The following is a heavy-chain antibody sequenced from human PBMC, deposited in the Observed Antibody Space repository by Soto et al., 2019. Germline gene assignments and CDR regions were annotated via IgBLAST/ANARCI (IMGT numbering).Heavy chain of an antibody. CDR1: GFSLSTSGVG. CDR3: AHSVEEGYSSGWIDY. Sequence: QITLKESGPTLVKPTQTLTLTCTFSGFSLSTSGVGVGWIRQPPGKALEWLALIYWDDDKRYSPSLKSRLTIXXDXSXXQVVLTMTNMDPVDTATYYCAHSVEEGYSSGWIDYWGQGTLVTVSS. V-gene: IGHV2-5*02. D-gene: IGHD6-19*01. CDR2: IYWDDDK. J-gene: IGHJ4*02.